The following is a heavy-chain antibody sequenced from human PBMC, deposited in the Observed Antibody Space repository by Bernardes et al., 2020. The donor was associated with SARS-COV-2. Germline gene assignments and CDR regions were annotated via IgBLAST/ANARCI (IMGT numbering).Heavy chain of an antibody. J-gene: IGHJ4*02. D-gene: IGHD1-26*01. CDR2: INPDGTRK. Sequence: GSLRLSCAASGFTFSTYWMTWVRQAPGKGLEWVANINPDGTRKYYVDSVKGRLTISRDNAKNSLYLQLNSLRVEDTAVYYCARDSGSFFIDSWGQGILVTVSS. CDR1: GFTFSTYW. CDR3: ARDSGSFFIDS. V-gene: IGHV3-7*04.